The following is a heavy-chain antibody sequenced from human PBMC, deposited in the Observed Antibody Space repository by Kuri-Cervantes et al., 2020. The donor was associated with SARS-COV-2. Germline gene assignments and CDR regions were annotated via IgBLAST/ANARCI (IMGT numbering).Heavy chain of an antibody. CDR3: ARVESGPIRFLEWSQYYYYYYMDV. Sequence: GSLRLSCTVSGDSMNNHFWTWIQQPAGKGLEWIGYIYYSGSTNYNPSLKSRVTISVDTSKNQFSLKLSSVTAADTAVYYCARVESGPIRFLEWSQYYYYYYMDVWGKGTTVTVSS. D-gene: IGHD3-3*01. CDR2: IYYSGST. V-gene: IGHV4-59*11. CDR1: GDSMNNHF. J-gene: IGHJ6*03.